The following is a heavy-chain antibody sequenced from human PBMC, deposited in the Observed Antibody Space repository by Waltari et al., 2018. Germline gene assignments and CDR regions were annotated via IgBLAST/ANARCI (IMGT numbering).Heavy chain of an antibody. CDR1: GFTFSSYS. CDR3: ARSGGSTVTSFDY. D-gene: IGHD4-17*01. J-gene: IGHJ4*02. V-gene: IGHV3-21*01. Sequence: EVQLVESGGGLVKPGGSLRLSCAASGFTFSSYSMNWVRQAPGNGLEWVASISSSSSYIYYADSVKGRFTISRDNAKNSLYLQMNSLRAEDTAVYYCARSGGSTVTSFDYWGQGTLVTVSS. CDR2: ISSSSSYI.